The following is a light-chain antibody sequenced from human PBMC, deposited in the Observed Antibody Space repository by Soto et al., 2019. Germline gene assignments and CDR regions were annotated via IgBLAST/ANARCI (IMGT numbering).Light chain of an antibody. CDR2: AAS. V-gene: IGKV1-39*01. CDR1: QSISSY. CDR3: QRSYSTPPWT. J-gene: IGKJ1*01. Sequence: DIQMTQSPSSLSASVGDRVTITCRASQSISSYLNWYQQKPGKAPKLLIYAASSLQSGVPSRFSGSGSGTDFTLTISSLQPEEFATYYCQRSYSTPPWTFGQGTKVE.